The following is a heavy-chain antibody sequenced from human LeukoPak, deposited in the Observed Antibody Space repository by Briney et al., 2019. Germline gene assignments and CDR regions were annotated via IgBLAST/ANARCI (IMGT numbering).Heavy chain of an antibody. Sequence: GESLKISCKGSGYSFTSHWIAWVRQMPGKGLEWMGIIYPGDSDTRYSPSFQGQVTISADKSIATAYLQWSSLKASDTAMYYCARPGGLDTMVRGVIAAFDIWGQGTMVTVSS. CDR3: ARPGGLDTMVRGVIAAFDI. D-gene: IGHD3-10*01. CDR1: GYSFTSHW. J-gene: IGHJ3*02. V-gene: IGHV5-51*01. CDR2: IYPGDSDT.